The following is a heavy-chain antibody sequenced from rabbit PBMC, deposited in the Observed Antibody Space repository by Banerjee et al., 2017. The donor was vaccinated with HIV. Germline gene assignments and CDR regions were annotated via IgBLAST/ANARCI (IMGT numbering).Heavy chain of an antibody. Sequence: QEQLEESGGDLVKPGASLTLTCTASGFSFSSGYWICWVRQAPGKGLEWIGCISTSSGSTGYASWAKGRFTISRTSSTTVALQMTSLTAADTATYFCARDLAGVTGWNFSLWGQGTLVTVS. V-gene: IGHV1S45*01. CDR3: ARDLAGVTGWNFSL. CDR1: GFSFSSGYW. D-gene: IGHD4-1*01. CDR2: ISTSSGST. J-gene: IGHJ4*01.